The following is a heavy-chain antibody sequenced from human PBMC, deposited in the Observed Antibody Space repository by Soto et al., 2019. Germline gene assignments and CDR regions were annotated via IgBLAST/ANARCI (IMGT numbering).Heavy chain of an antibody. Sequence: SVKVSFKASGGTFSNHAINWVRQAPGQGLEWMGRIIPIFTTTNYAQNFQGRVTITADESTITAYMELTSLKHDDTAVYYCAREVAADGTFREDVFDIWGQGTMVTVSS. CDR1: GGTFSNHA. D-gene: IGHD6-13*01. V-gene: IGHV1-69*13. CDR2: IIPIFTTT. CDR3: AREVAADGTFREDVFDI. J-gene: IGHJ3*02.